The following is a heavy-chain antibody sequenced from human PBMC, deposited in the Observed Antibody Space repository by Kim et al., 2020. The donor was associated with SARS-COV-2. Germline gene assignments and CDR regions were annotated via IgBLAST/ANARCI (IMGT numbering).Heavy chain of an antibody. CDR3: ARGGHTVTHSYYYGMDV. CDR2: INPSGGST. J-gene: IGHJ6*02. CDR1: GYTFTSYY. V-gene: IGHV1-46*01. Sequence: ASVKVSCKASGYTFTSYYMHWVRQAPGQGLEWMGIINPSGGSTSYAQKFQGRVTMTRDTSTSTVYMELSSLRSEDTAVYYCARGGHTVTHSYYYGMDVWGQGTTVTVSS. D-gene: IGHD4-17*01.